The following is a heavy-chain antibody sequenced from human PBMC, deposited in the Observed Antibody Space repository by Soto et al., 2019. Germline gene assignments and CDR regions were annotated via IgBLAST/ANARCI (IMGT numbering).Heavy chain of an antibody. D-gene: IGHD3-22*01. CDR2: TYYRSKWYN. CDR1: GDSVSSNSAA. Sequence: PSQTLSLTCAISGDSVSSNSAAWNWIRQSPSRGLEWLGRTYYRSKWYNDYAVSVKSRITINPDTSENQFSLQLNSVTPEDTAVYYCARDHYYDSSGYYTRAATYYGMDVWGQGTTVTVSS. J-gene: IGHJ6*02. V-gene: IGHV6-1*01. CDR3: ARDHYYDSSGYYTRAATYYGMDV.